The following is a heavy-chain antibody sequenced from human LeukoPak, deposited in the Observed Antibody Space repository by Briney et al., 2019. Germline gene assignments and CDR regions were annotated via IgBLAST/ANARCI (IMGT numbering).Heavy chain of an antibody. V-gene: IGHV3-53*01. D-gene: IGHD3-22*01. CDR1: GFTVSSNY. J-gene: IGHJ4*02. Sequence: PGGSLRLSCAASGFTVSSNYMSWVRQAPGKGLEWVSVINSGGSTYYADSVKGRFTISRDNSKNTLYLQMNSLRAEDTAVYYCAREGDYYDSSGYIDYWGQGTLVTVSS. CDR2: INSGGST. CDR3: AREGDYYDSSGYIDY.